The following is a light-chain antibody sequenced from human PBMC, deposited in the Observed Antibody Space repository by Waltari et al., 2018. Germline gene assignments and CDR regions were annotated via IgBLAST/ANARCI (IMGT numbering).Light chain of an antibody. CDR3: QQYSSSPFT. J-gene: IGKJ2*01. CDR2: GAS. Sequence: IVLTQSPDTLSLSPGDRATLSCRASESVRSYYLAWYQQKPGQAPRLLISGASNRASGIPDRFSGSGSGTDLTLTVSRLDPEDIAVYYCQQYSSSPFTFGQGTKLEIK. V-gene: IGKV3-20*01. CDR1: ESVRSYY.